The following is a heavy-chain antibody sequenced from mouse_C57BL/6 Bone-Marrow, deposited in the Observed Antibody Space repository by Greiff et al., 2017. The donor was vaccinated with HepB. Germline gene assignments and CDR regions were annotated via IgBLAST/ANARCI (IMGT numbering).Heavy chain of an antibody. D-gene: IGHD1-1*01. J-gene: IGHJ3*01. CDR3: ARSRGFGIYYYGSSPAWFAY. CDR1: GYTFTSYW. Sequence: QVQLQQPGAELVRPGTSVKLSCKASGYTFTSYWMHWVKQRPGQGLEWIGVIDPSDSYTNYNQKFKGKATLTVDTSSSTAYMQLSSLTSEDSAVYYCARSRGFGIYYYGSSPAWFAYWGQGTLVTVSA. CDR2: IDPSDSYT. V-gene: IGHV1-59*01.